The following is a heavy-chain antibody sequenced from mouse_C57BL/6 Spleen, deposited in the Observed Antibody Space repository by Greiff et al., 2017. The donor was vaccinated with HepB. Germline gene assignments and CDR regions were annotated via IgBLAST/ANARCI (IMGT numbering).Heavy chain of an antibody. CDR1: GYTFTDYE. CDR2: IDPETGGT. D-gene: IGHD3-2*02. CDR3: TRRQHRLRGAMDY. J-gene: IGHJ4*01. V-gene: IGHV1-15*01. Sequence: QVQLQQSGAELVRPGASVTLSCKASGYTFTDYEMHWVKQTPVHGLEWIGAIDPETGGTAYNQKFKGKAILTADKSSSTAYMELRSLTSEDSAVYYCTRRQHRLRGAMDYWGQGTSVTVSS.